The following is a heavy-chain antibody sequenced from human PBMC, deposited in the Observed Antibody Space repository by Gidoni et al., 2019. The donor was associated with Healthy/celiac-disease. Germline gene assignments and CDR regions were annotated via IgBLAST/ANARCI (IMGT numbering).Heavy chain of an antibody. CDR1: GYTLTDLY. D-gene: IGHD5-12*01. CDR3: TTAGAYSGYDYVYGDPPKVYYYGMDV. J-gene: IGHJ6*02. CDR2: FDPEDGET. Sequence: QLQLVQSGPEVKKPGTSVKVYCKVSGYTLTDLYMHWVRQALGKGLEWMGGFDPEDGETIYAQKFQGRVTMTEDTSTDTAYMELSSLRSEDTAVYNCTTAGAYSGYDYVYGDPPKVYYYGMDVWGQGTTVTVSS. V-gene: IGHV1-24*01.